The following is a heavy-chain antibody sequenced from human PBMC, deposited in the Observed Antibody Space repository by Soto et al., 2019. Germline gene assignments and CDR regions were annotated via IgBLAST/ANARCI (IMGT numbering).Heavy chain of an antibody. D-gene: IGHD2-8*01. CDR3: TKSRRGILMVYGFGGMDV. CDR2: ISGSGDGT. J-gene: IGHJ6*02. Sequence: GGSLRLSCTPSGFTVSSHAMSWVRQAPGKGLEWVASISGSGDGTYYGDSVKGRFTISRDSSSSTLYLQMNNLRGEDTAVYFCTKSRRGILMVYGFGGMDVWGQGTTVTVSS. V-gene: IGHV3-23*01. CDR1: GFTVSSHA.